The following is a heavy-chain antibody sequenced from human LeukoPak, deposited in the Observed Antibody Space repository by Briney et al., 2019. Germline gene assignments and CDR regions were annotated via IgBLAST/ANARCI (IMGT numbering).Heavy chain of an antibody. CDR1: GFIFSDFS. CDR2: MSEDGNEI. Sequence: PGGSLRLSCTVSGFIFSDFSMSWVRQAPGKGLEWVAKMSEDGNEIFYVDSVKGRFTISRDNTKKSLYLQLNSLRPEDSAVYYCARPRGCGSARCNNFDYWGQGTLVTVSS. CDR3: ARPRGCGSARCNNFDY. D-gene: IGHD2-2*01. V-gene: IGHV3-7*01. J-gene: IGHJ4*02.